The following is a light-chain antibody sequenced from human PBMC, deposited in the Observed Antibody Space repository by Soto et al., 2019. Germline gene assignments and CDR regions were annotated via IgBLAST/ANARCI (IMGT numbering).Light chain of an antibody. V-gene: IGKV3-15*01. Sequence: EIVMTQSPATPSVSPGERATLSCRASQSVSNNLAWYQQKPGQAPRLLIYGASTRATGIPARFSGSGSGTEFTLTISSLQSEDFAVYYCQQYNNWPPIFGGGTKVEIK. CDR1: QSVSNN. CDR2: GAS. J-gene: IGKJ4*01. CDR3: QQYNNWPPI.